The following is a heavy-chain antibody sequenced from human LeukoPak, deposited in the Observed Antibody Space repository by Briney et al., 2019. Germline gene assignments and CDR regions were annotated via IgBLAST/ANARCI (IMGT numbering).Heavy chain of an antibody. CDR2: ITTYNGDT. D-gene: IGHD2-15*01. Sequence: GSVEGSCKASGYTFSNYCISWVRPAPGQGLEWMGWITTYNGDTNYAQKLQGRVTMTTDTSTSTAYMELRSLRSDDTAMYYCARGPAALDYWGQGTLVTVSS. J-gene: IGHJ4*02. CDR1: GYTFSNYC. CDR3: ARGPAALDY. V-gene: IGHV1-18*01.